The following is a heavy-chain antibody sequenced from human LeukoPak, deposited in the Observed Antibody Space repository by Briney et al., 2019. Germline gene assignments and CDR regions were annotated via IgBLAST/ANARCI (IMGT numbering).Heavy chain of an antibody. CDR1: GFTFSSYG. CDR2: IWYDGSNK. J-gene: IGHJ4*02. V-gene: IGHV3-33*06. D-gene: IGHD2-15*01. Sequence: GRSLRLSCAASGFTFSSYGMHWVRQAPGKGLEWVAVIWYDGSNKYYADSVKGRFTISRDNSKNTLYLQMNSLRAEDTAVYYCAKDTEWWAYWGQGTLVTVSS. CDR3: AKDTEWWAY.